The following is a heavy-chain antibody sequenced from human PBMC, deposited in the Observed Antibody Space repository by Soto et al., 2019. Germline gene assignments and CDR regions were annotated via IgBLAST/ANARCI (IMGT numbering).Heavy chain of an antibody. CDR3: ARSSSGIVATPRSDYYMDV. D-gene: IGHD5-12*01. CDR2: INPNSGGT. CDR1: GYTFTGYY. V-gene: IGHV1-2*04. J-gene: IGHJ6*03. Sequence: ASVKVSCKASGYTFTGYYRHCVRQAPGQGLEWMGWINPNSGGTNYAQKFQGWVTMTRDTSISTAYMELSRLRSDDTAVYYCARSSSGIVATPRSDYYMDVWGKGTTVTVSS.